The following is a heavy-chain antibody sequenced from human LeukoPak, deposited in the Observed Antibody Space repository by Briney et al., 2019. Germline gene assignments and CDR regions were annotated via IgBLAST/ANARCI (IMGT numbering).Heavy chain of an antibody. CDR1: GYTFTSYG. CDR2: ISAYNGNT. CDR3: ARAGDFWRGYSLPVDY. Sequence: ASVKVSCKASGYTFTSYGISWGRQAPGQGLEWMGWISAYNGNTNYAQKLQGRVTMTTDTSTSTAYMELRSLRSDDTAVYYCARAGDFWRGYSLPVDYWGQGTLVTVSS. V-gene: IGHV1-18*01. D-gene: IGHD3-3*01. J-gene: IGHJ4*02.